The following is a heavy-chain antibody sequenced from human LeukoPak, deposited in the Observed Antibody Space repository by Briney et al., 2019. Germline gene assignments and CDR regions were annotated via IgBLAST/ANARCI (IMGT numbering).Heavy chain of an antibody. V-gene: IGHV1-2*02. J-gene: IGHJ4*02. D-gene: IGHD6-19*01. Sequence: AASVKVSCKASGYTFTGYYMHWVRQAPGRGLEWMGWINPNSGGTNYAQSFQGRVTMTRDTSISTAYMELSRLRSDDTAVYYCARESMTVAATDYWGQGTLVTVSS. CDR3: ARESMTVAATDY. CDR2: INPNSGGT. CDR1: GYTFTGYY.